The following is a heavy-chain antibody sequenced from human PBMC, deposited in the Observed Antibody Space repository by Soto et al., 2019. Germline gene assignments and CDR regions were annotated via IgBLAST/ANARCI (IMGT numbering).Heavy chain of an antibody. Sequence: SETLSLTCTVSGGSISSSSHYWGWIRQPPGKGLEWIGSIYYSGSTYYNPSFKSRVTISVDTSKNQFSLKLSSVTAADTAVFYCESHSYYYESCAYYWQWGQGTMVTVSS. CDR2: IYYSGST. V-gene: IGHV4-39*01. J-gene: IGHJ3*01. CDR1: GGSISSSSHY. D-gene: IGHD3-22*01. CDR3: ESHSYYYESCAYYWQ.